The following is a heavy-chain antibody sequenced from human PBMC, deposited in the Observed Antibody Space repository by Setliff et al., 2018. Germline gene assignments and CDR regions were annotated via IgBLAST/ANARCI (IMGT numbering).Heavy chain of an antibody. CDR1: GFTFSSYG. D-gene: IGHD5-18*01. CDR3: ARTRTAMPNDAFDI. V-gene: IGHV3-30*02. J-gene: IGHJ3*02. Sequence: GSLRLSCAASGFTFSSYGMHWVRQAPGKGLEWVAFIRYDGSNKYYADSVKGRFTISRDNSKNTLYLQMNSLRAEDTAVYYCARTRTAMPNDAFDIWGQGTMVTVSS. CDR2: IRYDGSNK.